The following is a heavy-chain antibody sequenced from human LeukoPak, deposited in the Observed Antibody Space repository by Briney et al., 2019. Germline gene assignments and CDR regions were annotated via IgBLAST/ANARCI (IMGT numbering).Heavy chain of an antibody. CDR3: ARDVLTHSSSWWDLHY. CDR1: GGSISSYY. D-gene: IGHD6-13*01. Sequence: SETLSLTCTVSGGSISSYYWSWIRQPPGKGLEWIGYIYYSGSTNYNPSLKSRVTISVDTSKNQFSLKLSSVTAADTAVYYCARDVLTHSSSWWDLHYWGQGTLVTVSS. V-gene: IGHV4-59*01. CDR2: IYYSGST. J-gene: IGHJ4*02.